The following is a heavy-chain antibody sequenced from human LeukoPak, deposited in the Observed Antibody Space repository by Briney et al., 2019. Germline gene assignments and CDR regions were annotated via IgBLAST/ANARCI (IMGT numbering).Heavy chain of an antibody. Sequence: SETLSLTCTVSAGSISSSTYYWGWIRQPPGKGLEWIGSIYYSGSTYYNPSLKSRVTISVDTSKNQFSLKLSSVTAADTAVYYCARVRVEAGQYWYFDLWGRGTLVTVSS. V-gene: IGHV4-39*07. CDR2: IYYSGST. D-gene: IGHD6-19*01. CDR1: AGSISSSTYY. J-gene: IGHJ2*01. CDR3: ARVRVEAGQYWYFDL.